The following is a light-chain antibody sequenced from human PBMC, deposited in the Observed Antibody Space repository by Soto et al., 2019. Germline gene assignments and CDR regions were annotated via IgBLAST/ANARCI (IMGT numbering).Light chain of an antibody. J-gene: IGLJ2*01. Sequence: QSAPTQPPSASGSPGQSVTFSCTGTSSAVGGYNYVSWYQQYPGKAPKLMIYDVYKRHSGVPDRFSGSKSGNTASLTVSGLQPEDEADYYCSAYAGSSTWVFGGGTKLTVL. CDR1: SSAVGGYNY. V-gene: IGLV2-8*01. CDR2: DVY. CDR3: SAYAGSSTWV.